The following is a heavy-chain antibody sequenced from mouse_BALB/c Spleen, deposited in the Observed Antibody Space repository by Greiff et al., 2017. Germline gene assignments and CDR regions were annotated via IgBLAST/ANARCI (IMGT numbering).Heavy chain of an antibody. V-gene: IGHV1-54*03. CDR2: INPGSGGT. Sequence: QVQLQQSGAELVRPGTSVKVSCKASGYAFTNYLIEWVKQRPGQGLEWIGVINPGSGGTNYNEKFKGKATLTADKSSSTAYMQLSSLTSDDSAVYFCARTGKEGWYFDVWGAGTTVTVSS. CDR3: ARTGKEGWYFDV. J-gene: IGHJ1*01. CDR1: GYAFTNYL.